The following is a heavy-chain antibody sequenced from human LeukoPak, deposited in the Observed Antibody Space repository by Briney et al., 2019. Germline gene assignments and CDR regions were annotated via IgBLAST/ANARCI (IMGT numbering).Heavy chain of an antibody. Sequence: GGSLRLSCEASGFTFSSYSMNWVRQAPGKGLEWISYISTSTTTIYYANSVKGRFTISRDNAKKSLYLQMNSLRVEDTGVYYCARDPYSGSYGDDYYYYMDVWGKGTTVTISS. V-gene: IGHV3-48*01. CDR3: ARDPYSGSYGDDYYYYMDV. CDR1: GFTFSSYS. D-gene: IGHD1-26*01. CDR2: ISTSTTTI. J-gene: IGHJ6*03.